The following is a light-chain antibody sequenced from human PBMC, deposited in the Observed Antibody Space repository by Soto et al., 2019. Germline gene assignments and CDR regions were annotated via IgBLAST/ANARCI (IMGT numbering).Light chain of an antibody. Sequence: DVQLTQSPSFLSASVGDRLTITCQASQGINSYLAWYQQKPGQAPQLLIYTATTLQSGVPSRFSGSASGTEFTRTLSSLQPEYFSTYYCQQLNSYPLTFGGGTKVEI. CDR2: TAT. CDR1: QGINSY. V-gene: IGKV1-9*01. CDR3: QQLNSYPLT. J-gene: IGKJ4*02.